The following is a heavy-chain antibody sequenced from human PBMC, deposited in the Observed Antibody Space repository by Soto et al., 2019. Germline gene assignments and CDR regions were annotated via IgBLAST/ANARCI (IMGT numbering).Heavy chain of an antibody. CDR3: ASDGGGDYAWYFEL. D-gene: IGHD4-17*01. CDR1: GFTFSSYG. Sequence: QVQLVESGGGVVQPGRSLRLSCAASGFTFSSYGMHWVRQAPGKGLEWVAGIWYDGSNKYYADSVKGRFTISRDNSKNTLYLQMNSLRAEDTAVYYCASDGGGDYAWYFELWGRGTLVTVSS. CDR2: IWYDGSNK. J-gene: IGHJ2*01. V-gene: IGHV3-33*01.